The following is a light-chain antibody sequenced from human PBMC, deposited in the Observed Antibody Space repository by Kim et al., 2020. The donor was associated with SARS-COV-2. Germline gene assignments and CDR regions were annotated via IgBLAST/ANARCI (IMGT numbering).Light chain of an antibody. Sequence: SPGESATLSSRASLTIGLSLAWYQQKPGQAPRLLIYGASTRATGIPTRFTGSGSETEFPLTISSLQSEDFAVYYCPQYNGWPPYTFGQGTKLEI. CDR1: LTIGLS. J-gene: IGKJ2*01. CDR3: PQYNGWPPYT. V-gene: IGKV3-15*01. CDR2: GAS.